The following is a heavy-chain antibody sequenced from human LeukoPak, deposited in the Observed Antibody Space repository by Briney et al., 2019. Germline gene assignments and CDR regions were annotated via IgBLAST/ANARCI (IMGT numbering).Heavy chain of an antibody. CDR3: ARANCGGGSCYSDY. J-gene: IGHJ4*02. Sequence: PSETLSLTCTVSGGSLSSGGYYWSWIRQHPGKGLEWFGYIYYSGSTYYNPSLKSRVTISVDTSKNQFSLKLSSVTAADTAVYYCARANCGGGSCYSDYWGQGTLVTVSS. CDR2: IYYSGST. V-gene: IGHV4-31*03. CDR1: GGSLSSGGYY. D-gene: IGHD2-15*01.